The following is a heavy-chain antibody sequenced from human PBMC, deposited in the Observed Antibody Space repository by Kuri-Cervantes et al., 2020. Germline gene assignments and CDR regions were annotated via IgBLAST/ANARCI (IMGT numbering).Heavy chain of an antibody. CDR2: ISYDGSNK. CDR3: GGSGSYTNYYYGMDV. V-gene: IGHV3-30-3*01. D-gene: IGHD3-10*01. J-gene: IGHJ6*02. CDR1: GFTFSSYA. Sequence: GESLKISCTASGFTFSSYAMHWVRQAPGKGLEWVAVISYDGSNKYYADSVKGRFTISRDNSKNTLYLLMNSLRAEDTAVYYCGGSGSYTNYYYGMDVWGQGTTVTVSS.